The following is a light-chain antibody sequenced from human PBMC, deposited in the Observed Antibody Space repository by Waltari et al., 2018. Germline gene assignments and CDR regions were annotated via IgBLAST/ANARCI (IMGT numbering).Light chain of an antibody. J-gene: IGLJ3*02. V-gene: IGLV4-69*01. Sequence: QLAVTQSPSVPAALGASVKLTCTLSSGHRGNVIAWLQQHPKKGPRYLMKVNSDGSHSKGDEIPDRFSGSSSGAGRYLTISNVQSEDEADYYCETGGHGTWVFGGGTRLTVL. CDR3: ETGGHGTWV. CDR1: SGHRGNV. CDR2: VNSDGSH.